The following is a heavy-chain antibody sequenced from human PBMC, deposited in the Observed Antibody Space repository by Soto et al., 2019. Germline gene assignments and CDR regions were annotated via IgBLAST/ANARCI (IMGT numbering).Heavy chain of an antibody. V-gene: IGHV4-59*05. CDR2: IYYSGST. D-gene: IGHD2-15*01. CDR3: ARHDPGVVVVAATGADY. Sequence: SETLSLTCTVSGGSISSYYWSWIRQPPGKGLEWIGSIYYSGSTYYNPSLKSRVTISVDTSKNQFSLKLSSVTAADTAVYYCARHDPGVVVVAATGADYWGQGTLVTVSS. CDR1: GGSISSYY. J-gene: IGHJ4*02.